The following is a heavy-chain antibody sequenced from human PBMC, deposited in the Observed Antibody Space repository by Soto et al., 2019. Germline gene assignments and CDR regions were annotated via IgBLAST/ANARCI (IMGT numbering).Heavy chain of an antibody. CDR2: INPSGGST. CDR1: GYTFTGDY. D-gene: IGHD3-16*02. Sequence: SVPGSCKGSGYTFTGDYVRWVRQEPGQGLEWMGIINPSGGSTSYAQKFQGRVTMTRDTSTSTVYMELSSLRSEDTAVYYCARDRFEVISLQTFDYWGQGTLVTVSS. V-gene: IGHV1-46*01. J-gene: IGHJ4*02. CDR3: ARDRFEVISLQTFDY.